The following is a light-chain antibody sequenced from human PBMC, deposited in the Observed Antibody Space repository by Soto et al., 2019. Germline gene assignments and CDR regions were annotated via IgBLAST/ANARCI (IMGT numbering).Light chain of an antibody. V-gene: IGKV3-15*01. Sequence: IMLTQSPSTLPLSPGERATLSCRASQSVSSYLAWYQQRPGQAPTLLIYGASTRATGVPASFRGSGSGTEFTLTINGLQSEDFALYWCQQYDNWPPTFGGGTKVDIK. CDR2: GAS. CDR1: QSVSSY. J-gene: IGKJ4*01. CDR3: QQYDNWPPT.